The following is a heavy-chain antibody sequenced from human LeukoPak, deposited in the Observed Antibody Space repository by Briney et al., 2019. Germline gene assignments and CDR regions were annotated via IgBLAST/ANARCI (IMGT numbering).Heavy chain of an antibody. CDR2: IIPILGIA. V-gene: IGHV1-69*04. CDR1: GGTFSSYA. Sequence: SVKVSCKASGGTFSSYAISWVRQAPGEGLEWMGRIIPILGIANYAQKFQGRVTITADKSTSTAYMELSSLRSEDTAVYYCARASPPNVDMGVWGQGTTVTVSS. CDR3: ARASPPNVDMGV. D-gene: IGHD4/OR15-4a*01. J-gene: IGHJ6*02.